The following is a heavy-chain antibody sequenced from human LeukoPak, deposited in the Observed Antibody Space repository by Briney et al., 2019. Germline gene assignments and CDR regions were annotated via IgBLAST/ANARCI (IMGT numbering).Heavy chain of an antibody. V-gene: IGHV4-39*07. D-gene: IGHD3-3*01. Sequence: SETLSLTCTVSGGSISSGGYYWSWIRQPPGKGLEWIGEINHSGSTNYNPSLKSRVTISVDTSKNQFSLKLSSVTAADTAVYYCARGRFYDFWSGYYYFDYWGQGTLVTVSS. J-gene: IGHJ4*02. CDR3: ARGRFYDFWSGYYYFDY. CDR1: GGSISSGGYY. CDR2: INHSGST.